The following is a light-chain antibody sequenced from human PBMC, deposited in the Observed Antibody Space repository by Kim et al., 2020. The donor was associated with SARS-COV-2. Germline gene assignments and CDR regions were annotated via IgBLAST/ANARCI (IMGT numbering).Light chain of an antibody. CDR2: GKN. Sequence: SSELTQDPAVSVALGQTVRITCQGDSLRSYYASWYQQKPGHAPVLVIYGKNNRPSGIPDRFSGSSSGNTASLTITGAQAEDEADYYCNSRDSSGNPWVFG. CDR1: SLRSYY. CDR3: NSRDSSGNPWV. J-gene: IGLJ3*02. V-gene: IGLV3-19*01.